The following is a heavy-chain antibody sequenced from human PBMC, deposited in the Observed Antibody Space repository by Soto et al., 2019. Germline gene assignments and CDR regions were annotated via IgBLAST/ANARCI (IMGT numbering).Heavy chain of an antibody. Sequence: PGGSLRLSCAASGFTFSSYAMSWVRQAPGKGLEWVSSISSSSSYIYYADSVKGRFTISRDNAKNSLYLQMNSLRAEDTAVYYCARAGSGYDFSFYYYGMDVWGQGTTVTVSS. CDR3: ARAGSGYDFSFYYYGMDV. CDR1: GFTFSSYA. J-gene: IGHJ6*02. V-gene: IGHV3-21*01. D-gene: IGHD5-12*01. CDR2: ISSSSSYI.